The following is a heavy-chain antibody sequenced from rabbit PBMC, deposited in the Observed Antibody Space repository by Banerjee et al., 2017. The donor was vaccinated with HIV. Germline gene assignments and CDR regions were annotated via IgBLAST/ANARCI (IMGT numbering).Heavy chain of an antibody. CDR3: ARGREMCYFNF. Sequence: QEQLEESGGDLVKPEGSLTLTCTASGFSFSSGYWMCWVRQAPGKGLEWIGCIGIGSGSIYYASWAKGRFTISKTSSTTVTLQMTSLTAADTATYFCARGREMCYFNFWGQGTLVTVS. CDR1: GFSFSSGYW. V-gene: IGHV1S45*01. J-gene: IGHJ4*01. CDR2: IGIGSGSI.